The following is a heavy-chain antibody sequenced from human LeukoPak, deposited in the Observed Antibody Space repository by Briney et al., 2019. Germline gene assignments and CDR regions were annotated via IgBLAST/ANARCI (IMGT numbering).Heavy chain of an antibody. Sequence: PGGSLRLSCAASGFTFSSYAMSWVRQAPGKGLEWVSATSGSGGSTYYADSVKGRFTISRDNSKNTLYLQMNSLRAEDTAVYYCAKDRDSSGWSLYFDYWGQGTLVTVSS. CDR2: TSGSGGST. D-gene: IGHD6-19*01. V-gene: IGHV3-23*01. CDR3: AKDRDSSGWSLYFDY. CDR1: GFTFSSYA. J-gene: IGHJ4*02.